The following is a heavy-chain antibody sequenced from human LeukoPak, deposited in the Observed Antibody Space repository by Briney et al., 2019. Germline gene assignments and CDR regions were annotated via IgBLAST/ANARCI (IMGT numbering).Heavy chain of an antibody. Sequence: PGGSLRLSCAASGFTFSSYEMNWVRQAPGKGLEWVSYISGSGSTIYYGDSLKGRFTISRDNANNSLYLQMNSLRVEDTAVYYCARGYDSDYWGQGTLVTVSS. J-gene: IGHJ4*02. D-gene: IGHD3-22*01. V-gene: IGHV3-48*03. CDR3: ARGYDSDY. CDR1: GFTFSSYE. CDR2: ISGSGSTI.